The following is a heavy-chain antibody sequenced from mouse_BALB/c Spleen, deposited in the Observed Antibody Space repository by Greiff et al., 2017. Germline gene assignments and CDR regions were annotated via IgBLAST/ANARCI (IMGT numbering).Heavy chain of an antibody. CDR1: GYSITSDYA. J-gene: IGHJ3*01. CDR3: ANYYGSSAWFAY. V-gene: IGHV3-2*02. Sequence: DVQLQESGPGLVKPSQSLSLTCTVTGYSITSDYAWNWIRQFPGNKLEWMGYISYSGSTSYNPSLKSRISITRDTSKNQFFLQLNSVTTEDTATYYCANYYGSSAWFAYWGQGTLVTVSA. D-gene: IGHD1-1*01. CDR2: ISYSGST.